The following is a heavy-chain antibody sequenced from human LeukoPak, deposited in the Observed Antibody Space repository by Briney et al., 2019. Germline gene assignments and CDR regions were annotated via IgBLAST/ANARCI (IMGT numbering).Heavy chain of an antibody. J-gene: IGHJ1*01. CDR2: LSNSGDSR. V-gene: IGHV3-23*01. CDR3: AKGTMIVVLGGY. D-gene: IGHD3-22*01. CDR1: GFTFSSYA. Sequence: GGSLRLSWAAAGFTFSSYAMSWVRQAPGKGLEWVSGLSNSGDSRYYADSVQGRFTISRDNSKHTLYLQMNSLRAEDTAVYYCAKGTMIVVLGGYWGQGTLVTVSS.